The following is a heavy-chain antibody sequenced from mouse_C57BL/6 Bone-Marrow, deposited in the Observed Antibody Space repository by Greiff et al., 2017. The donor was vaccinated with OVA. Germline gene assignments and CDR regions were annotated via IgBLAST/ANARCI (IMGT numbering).Heavy chain of an antibody. Sequence: EVQLQQSGPELVKPGASVKISCKASGYTFTDYYMNWVKQSHGQSLEWIGDINPNNGGTSYNQKFKGKATLTVDKSSSTAYMELRSLTSEDSAVYYCARYYGSSYFDYWGQGTTLTVSS. CDR2: INPNNGGT. D-gene: IGHD1-1*01. V-gene: IGHV1-26*01. CDR3: ARYYGSSYFDY. J-gene: IGHJ2*01. CDR1: GYTFTDYY.